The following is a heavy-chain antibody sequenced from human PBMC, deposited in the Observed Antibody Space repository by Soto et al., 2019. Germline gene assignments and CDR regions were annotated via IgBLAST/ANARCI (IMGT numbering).Heavy chain of an antibody. CDR3: VREGHYYFDY. V-gene: IGHV3-48*03. J-gene: IGHJ4*02. CDR1: GFTFSAYE. CDR2: ISKSGGTT. Sequence: GGSLRLSCAASGFTFSAYEMHWARQAPGQGLEWVSYISKSGGTTYYADSVKGRFTISRDDAKNSVYLQMSSLRPEDMAVYKCVREGHYYFDYWGQGALVTVSS.